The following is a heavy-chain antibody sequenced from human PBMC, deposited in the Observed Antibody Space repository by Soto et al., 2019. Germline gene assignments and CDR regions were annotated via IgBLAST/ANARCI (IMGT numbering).Heavy chain of an antibody. CDR3: ARLPTDDSLREGSVDY. D-gene: IGHD4-17*01. V-gene: IGHV3-30-3*01. CDR1: GFTFSSYA. CDR2: ISYDGSNK. Sequence: GESLKISCAASGFTFSSYAMHWVRQAPGKGLEWVAVISYDGSNKYYADSVKGRFTISRDNSKNTLYLQMNSLRAEDTAVYYCARLPTDDSLREGSVDYWGQGTLVTVSS. J-gene: IGHJ4*02.